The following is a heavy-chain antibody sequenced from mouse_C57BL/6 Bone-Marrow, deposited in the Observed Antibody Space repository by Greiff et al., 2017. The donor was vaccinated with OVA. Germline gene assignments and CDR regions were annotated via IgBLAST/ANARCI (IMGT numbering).Heavy chain of an antibody. Sequence: EVQLVESGGDLVKPGGSLKLSCAASGFTFSSYGMSWVRQTPDKRLEWVATISSGGSYTYYQDSVKGRVTISRDNAKNTLYLQMSSLKSADTAMYNCARNYYGSSYYWGQGTTLTVSS. CDR3: ARNYYGSSYY. CDR1: GFTFSSYG. D-gene: IGHD1-1*01. J-gene: IGHJ2*01. CDR2: ISSGGSYT. V-gene: IGHV5-6*01.